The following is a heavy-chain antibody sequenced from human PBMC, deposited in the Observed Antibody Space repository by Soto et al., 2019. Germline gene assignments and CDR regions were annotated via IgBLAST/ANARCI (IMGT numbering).Heavy chain of an antibody. CDR3: PRHLTSGQDFWSGYSFYYGMDV. CDR2: IYYSGST. J-gene: IGHJ6*02. V-gene: IGHV4-39*01. D-gene: IGHD3-3*01. Sequence: SETLSLTCTVSGGSISSSSYYWGWIRQPPGKGLEWIGSIYYSGSTYYNPSLKSRVTISVDTSKNQFSLKLSSVTAADTAVYYCPRHLTSGQDFWSGYSFYYGMDVWGQGTTVTVSS. CDR1: GGSISSSSYY.